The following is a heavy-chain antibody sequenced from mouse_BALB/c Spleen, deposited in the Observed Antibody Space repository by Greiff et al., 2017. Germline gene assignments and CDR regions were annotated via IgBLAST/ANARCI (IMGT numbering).Heavy chain of an antibody. V-gene: IGHV5-9-4*01. D-gene: IGHD1-2*01. Sequence: EVKLVESGGGLVKPGGSLKLSCAASGFTFSSYAMSWVRQSPEKRLEWVAEISSGGSYTYYPDTVTGRFTISRDNAKNTLYLEMSSLRSEDTAMYYCARAPLYYGYDYWGQGTTLTVSS. CDR2: ISSGGSYT. CDR1: GFTFSSYA. CDR3: ARAPLYYGYDY. J-gene: IGHJ2*01.